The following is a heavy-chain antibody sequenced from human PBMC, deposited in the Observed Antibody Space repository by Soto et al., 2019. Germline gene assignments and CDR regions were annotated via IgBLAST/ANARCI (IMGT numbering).Heavy chain of an antibody. J-gene: IGHJ4*02. V-gene: IGHV3-23*01. CDR3: AKHLSNGSPDY. CDR2: ISGSGGGT. CDR1: GFTFSSHT. Sequence: GSLRLSCAASGFTFSSHTMHWVRQAPGKGLEWVSLISGSGGGTYYADSVKGRFTISRDNSKNTLYLQMNSLRAEDTAVFYCAKHLSNGSPDYWGQGTLVTVSS. D-gene: IGHD2-15*01.